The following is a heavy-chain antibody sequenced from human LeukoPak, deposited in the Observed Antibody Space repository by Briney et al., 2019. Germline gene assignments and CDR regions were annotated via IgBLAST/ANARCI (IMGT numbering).Heavy chain of an antibody. CDR1: GFPFSSYG. CDR3: GGLAGSGYRDY. CDR2: ISSSSSTI. Sequence: GGSLRLSCAASGFPFSSYGMNWVRQAPGKGLEWVSYISSSSSTIYYADSVKGRFTISRDNAKNSLYLQMNSLRAEDTAVYYCGGLAGSGYRDYWGQGTLVTVSS. V-gene: IGHV3-48*01. D-gene: IGHD3-22*01. J-gene: IGHJ4*02.